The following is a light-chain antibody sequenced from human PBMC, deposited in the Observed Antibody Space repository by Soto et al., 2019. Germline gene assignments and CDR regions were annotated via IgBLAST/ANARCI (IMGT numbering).Light chain of an antibody. CDR3: NSYTSIPTRV. J-gene: IGLJ1*01. CDR2: DVS. V-gene: IGLV2-14*03. CDR1: SSDVGGYNY. Sequence: QSALTQPASVSGSPGQSITISCTGTSSDVGGYNYVSWYQQHPGKAPKLMIYDVSNRPSGVSNRFSGSKSGNTASLTISGLQAEDEADYYCNSYTSIPTRVFGTGTKVTVL.